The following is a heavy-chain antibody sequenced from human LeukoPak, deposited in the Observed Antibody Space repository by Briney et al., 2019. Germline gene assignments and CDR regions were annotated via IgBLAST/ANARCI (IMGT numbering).Heavy chain of an antibody. V-gene: IGHV1-2*04. D-gene: IGHD3-10*01. CDR1: GYTFTGYY. CDR2: INPNSGGT. CDR3: ARAHFGSGSHWIQSDDPSFDY. Sequence: ASVKVSCKASGYTFTGYYMHWVRQAPGQGLEWMGWINPNSGGTNYAQKFQGWVTMTRDTSISTAYMELSRLRSDDTAVYYCARAHFGSGSHWIQSDDPSFDYWGQGTLVTVSS. J-gene: IGHJ4*02.